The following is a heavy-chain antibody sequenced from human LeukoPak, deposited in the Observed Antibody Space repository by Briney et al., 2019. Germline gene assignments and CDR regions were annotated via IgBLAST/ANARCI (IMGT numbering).Heavy chain of an antibody. CDR2: ISSSGRTI. Sequence: GGSLRLSCAASGFTFSSYSMNWVRQAPGKGLEWVSYISSSGRTIDYADSVKGRFTISRDNAKNSLYLQMNSLRAADTAVYYCAKDRVDYGEIYDVGCWGQGTLVTVSS. J-gene: IGHJ4*02. V-gene: IGHV3-48*04. CDR3: AKDRVDYGEIYDVGC. D-gene: IGHD4-17*01. CDR1: GFTFSSYS.